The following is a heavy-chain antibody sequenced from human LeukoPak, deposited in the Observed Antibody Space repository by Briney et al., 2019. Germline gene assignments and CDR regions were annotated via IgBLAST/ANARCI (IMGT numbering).Heavy chain of an antibody. J-gene: IGHJ5*02. Sequence: PSETLSLTCAVYGGSFSGYYWSWIRQPPGKGLEWIGEINHSGSTNYNPSLKSRVTISVDTSKNQFSLKLSSVTVADTAVYYCAREIPDIVVVPAAIGWFDPWGQGTLVTVSS. V-gene: IGHV4-34*01. CDR3: AREIPDIVVVPAAIGWFDP. CDR2: INHSGST. D-gene: IGHD2-2*02. CDR1: GGSFSGYY.